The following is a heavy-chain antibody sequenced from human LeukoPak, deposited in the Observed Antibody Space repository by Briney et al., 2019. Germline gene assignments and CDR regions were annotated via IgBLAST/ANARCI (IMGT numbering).Heavy chain of an antibody. Sequence: PSETLSLTCTVSGGSISSYYWSWIRQPPGQGLEWIGYIHYGRSTNYNPSLKSRVTISVDTSKNQFSLKLSSVTAADTAVYYCARVSDAFDIWGQGTMVTVSS. CDR3: ARVSDAFDI. CDR1: GGSISSYY. J-gene: IGHJ3*02. CDR2: IHYGRST. V-gene: IGHV4-59*12.